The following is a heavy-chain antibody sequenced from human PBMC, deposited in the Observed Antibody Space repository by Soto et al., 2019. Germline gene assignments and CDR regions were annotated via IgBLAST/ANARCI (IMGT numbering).Heavy chain of an antibody. D-gene: IGHD6-13*01. Sequence: PGGSLRLSCATSGFTFSYYGMHWVRQSPGQGLEWVAVISYDGSNVHYADSVKGRFTISRDASKNTVYLQLNSLRTEDTAVYYCARGSSSSWDYFEYWGQGTLVTVSS. J-gene: IGHJ4*02. CDR3: ARGSSSSWDYFEY. V-gene: IGHV3-30*03. CDR1: GFTFSYYG. CDR2: ISYDGSNV.